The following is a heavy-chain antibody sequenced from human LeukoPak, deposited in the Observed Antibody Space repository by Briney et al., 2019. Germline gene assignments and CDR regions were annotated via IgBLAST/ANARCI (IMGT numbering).Heavy chain of an antibody. D-gene: IGHD6-19*01. CDR3: ARHVANGGWYGYGMDV. CDR1: GYSFTSYW. CDR2: IYPGDSDT. J-gene: IGHJ6*02. Sequence: GESLKISCKGSGYSFTSYWIGWVRQMPGKGLEWMGIIYPGDSDTRYSPSFQGQVTISADKSISTAYLQWSSLNATDTRMYYCARHVANGGWYGYGMDVWGQGTTVTVSS. V-gene: IGHV5-51*01.